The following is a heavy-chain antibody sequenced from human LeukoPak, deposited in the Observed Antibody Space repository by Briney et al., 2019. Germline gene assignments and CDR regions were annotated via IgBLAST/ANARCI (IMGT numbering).Heavy chain of an antibody. CDR2: ISGSGETT. CDR1: GFIFSTYA. CDR3: ARVGSGPIVGRDRFDP. J-gene: IGHJ5*02. Sequence: GGSLRLSCAASGFIFSTYAMSWFRQAPGKGLEWVSSISGSGETTYHADSVKGRFTISRDNTKSTLYLKLNSLRAEDTARYYCARVGSGPIVGRDRFDPWGQGTLVTVSS. V-gene: IGHV3-23*01. D-gene: IGHD3-16*02.